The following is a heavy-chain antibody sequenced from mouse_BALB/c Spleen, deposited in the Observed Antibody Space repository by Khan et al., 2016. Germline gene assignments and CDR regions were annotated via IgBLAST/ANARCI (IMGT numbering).Heavy chain of an antibody. V-gene: IGHV3-6*02. CDR2: ISYDGSN. D-gene: IGHD1-1*01. CDR3: ARHYGSSYGGAMDY. Sequence: EVQLQESGPGLVKPSQSLSLTCSVTGYSITSGYYWNWIRQFPGNKLEWMGYISYDGSNNYNPSLKNRISITRDTSKNQFFLKMNSVTTEEPATYYCARHYGSSYGGAMDYWGQGTSVTVSS. J-gene: IGHJ4*01. CDR1: GYSITSGYY.